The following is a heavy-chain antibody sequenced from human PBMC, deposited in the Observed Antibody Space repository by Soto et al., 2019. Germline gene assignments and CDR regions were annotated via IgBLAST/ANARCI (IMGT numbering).Heavy chain of an antibody. Sequence: GASVKVSCKASGYTFTSYYMHWVRQAPGQGLEWMGIINPSGGSTSYAQKFQGRVTITADKFTGTAYMELTRLRSDDTAVYYCAGDPDSHYNDSHASSYPWGQGTLVTVSS. V-gene: IGHV1-46*01. J-gene: IGHJ5*02. CDR3: AGDPDSHYNDSHASSYP. CDR2: INPSGGST. CDR1: GYTFTSYY. D-gene: IGHD3-22*01.